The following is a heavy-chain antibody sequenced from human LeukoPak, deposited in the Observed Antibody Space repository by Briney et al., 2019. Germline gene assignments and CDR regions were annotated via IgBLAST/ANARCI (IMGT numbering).Heavy chain of an antibody. J-gene: IGHJ4*02. Sequence: GGSLRLSCAASGFTFSNAWMNWVRQAPGKGLEWVGRIKSKTDGGTTDYVAPAKGRFTISRDDSKNTLYLQVNSLNTEDTAVYYCTTGNWGSFSYWGQGTLVTVSS. CDR1: GFTFSNAW. CDR3: TTGNWGSFSY. CDR2: IKSKTDGGTT. D-gene: IGHD7-27*01. V-gene: IGHV3-15*01.